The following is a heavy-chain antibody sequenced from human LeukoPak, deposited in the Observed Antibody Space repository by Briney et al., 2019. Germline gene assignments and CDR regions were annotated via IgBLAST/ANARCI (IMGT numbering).Heavy chain of an antibody. D-gene: IGHD1-14*01. CDR2: ISYSGST. J-gene: IGHJ6*02. Sequence: PSETLSLTCTVSGGSISSYYWSWIRQPPGKGLEWIGYISYSGSTNSNPSLKSRVTISLDTSKNQFSLKLSSVTAADTAVYFCTRSGLTGMRKYPRADYYYYGMDVWGQGTAVTVSS. CDR1: GGSISSYY. V-gene: IGHV4-59*08. CDR3: TRSGLTGMRKYPRADYYYYGMDV.